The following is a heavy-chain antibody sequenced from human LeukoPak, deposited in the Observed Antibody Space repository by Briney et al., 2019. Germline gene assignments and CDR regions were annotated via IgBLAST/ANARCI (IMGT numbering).Heavy chain of an antibody. CDR1: GFTFSSYS. CDR2: ISSSSSTI. V-gene: IGHV3-48*04. CDR3: ARDSADTAMVPGY. Sequence: TGGSLRLSCAASGFTFSSYSMNWVRQAPGKGLEWVSYISSSSSTIYYADSVKGRFTISRDNAKNSLYLQMNSLRAEDTAVYYCARDSADTAMVPGYWGQGTLVTVSS. J-gene: IGHJ4*02. D-gene: IGHD5-18*01.